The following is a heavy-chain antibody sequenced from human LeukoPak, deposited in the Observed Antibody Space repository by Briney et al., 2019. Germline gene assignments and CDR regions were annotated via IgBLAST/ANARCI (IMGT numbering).Heavy chain of an antibody. Sequence: GGSLRLSCAASGFTFSSYAMSWVRQAPGKGLEWVSSISSSSSYIYYADSVKGRFTISRDNAKNSLYLQMNSLRAEDTAVYYCARAPQMATIDYWGQGTLVTVSS. CDR1: GFTFSSYA. CDR2: ISSSSSYI. J-gene: IGHJ4*02. V-gene: IGHV3-21*01. CDR3: ARAPQMATIDY. D-gene: IGHD5-24*01.